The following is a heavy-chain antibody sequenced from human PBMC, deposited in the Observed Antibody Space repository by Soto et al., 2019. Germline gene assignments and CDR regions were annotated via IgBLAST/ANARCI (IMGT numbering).Heavy chain of an antibody. V-gene: IGHV4-59*08. Sequence: QVQLQESGPGLVKPSETLSLTCTLSGGSISTYYWSWIRQPPGKGLEWIGYVYDRATTSYNPSLKTRVTISADMSKNQFSLNLRSVTAADTAVYFCARIRSVFSGGRNDYWGQGILVTVSS. J-gene: IGHJ4*02. CDR2: VYDRATT. CDR3: ARIRSVFSGGRNDY. D-gene: IGHD2-15*01. CDR1: GGSISTYY.